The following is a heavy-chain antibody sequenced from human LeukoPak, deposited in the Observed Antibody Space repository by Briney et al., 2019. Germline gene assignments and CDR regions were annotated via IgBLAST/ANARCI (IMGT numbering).Heavy chain of an antibody. Sequence: GQSLRPSSAAAGFIFTDPWMSCVSQAEGEVLEVVDNRRHDGSQTYFLGSVKCRFTNARENAKNEVYLEMNNLRGADTAVYYCATGANLFQFWGQGTLVTVSS. D-gene: IGHD1-14*01. CDR3: ATGANLFQF. CDR2: RRHDGSQT. CDR1: GFIFTDPW. J-gene: IGHJ4*02. V-gene: IGHV3-7*01.